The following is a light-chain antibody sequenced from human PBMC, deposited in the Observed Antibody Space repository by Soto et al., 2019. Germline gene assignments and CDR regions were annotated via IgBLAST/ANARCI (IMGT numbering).Light chain of an antibody. Sequence: DIQMTQSPSSLSASVRDRVTITCRASQSISSSLNWYQQKPGKAPKLLIYAASSLQSGVASRFSGSGSGTDFTLTISRLQPEDFATYFCQQSYITPRTFGQGTKVEIK. CDR3: QQSYITPRT. V-gene: IGKV1-39*01. CDR1: QSISSS. CDR2: AAS. J-gene: IGKJ1*01.